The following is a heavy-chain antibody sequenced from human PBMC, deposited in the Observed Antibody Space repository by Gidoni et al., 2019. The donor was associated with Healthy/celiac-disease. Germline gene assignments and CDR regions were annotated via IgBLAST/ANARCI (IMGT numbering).Heavy chain of an antibody. CDR2: SRSKANSDAT. D-gene: IGHD3-10*01. CDR1: AFTFSGAA. Sequence: EVQLVVSWGGLVQPGGSLKLSCAASAFTFSGAAMHWVRPASGKGLEWVGRSRSKANSDATAYAASLKGRFNISIDDSKNTAYLQMNSLKTEDTAVYYCTRRIWFGELLAYDYWGQGTLVTVSS. CDR3: TRRIWFGELLAYDY. V-gene: IGHV3-73*01. J-gene: IGHJ4*02.